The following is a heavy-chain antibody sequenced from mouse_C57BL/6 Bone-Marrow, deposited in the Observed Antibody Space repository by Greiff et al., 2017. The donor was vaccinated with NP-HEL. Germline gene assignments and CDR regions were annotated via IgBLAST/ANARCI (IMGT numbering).Heavy chain of an antibody. CDR3: ATSNWAYYFDY. Sequence: QVQLKQPGAELVKPGASVKLSCKASGYTFTSYWMHWVKQRPGQGLEWIGMIHPNSGSTNYNEKFKSKATLTVDKSSSTAYMQLSSLTSEDSAVYYCATSNWAYYFDYWGQGTTLTVSS. J-gene: IGHJ2*01. V-gene: IGHV1-64*01. CDR1: GYTFTSYW. D-gene: IGHD4-1*01. CDR2: IHPNSGST.